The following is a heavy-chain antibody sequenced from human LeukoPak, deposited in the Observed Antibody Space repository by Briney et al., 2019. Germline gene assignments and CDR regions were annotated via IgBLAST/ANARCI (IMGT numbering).Heavy chain of an antibody. J-gene: IGHJ5*02. CDR3: ARTRTLPIAGAFDT. CDR2: ISTDGSST. V-gene: IGHV3-74*01. Sequence: GGSLRLSCAASGFTFSSYWMHWVRQGPGKGLVWVSRISTDGSSTDYADSVKGRFTISRENAKNTLYLQMNSLRAEDTAVYYCARTRTLPIAGAFDTWGQGSLVTVSS. D-gene: IGHD2-15*01. CDR1: GFTFSSYW.